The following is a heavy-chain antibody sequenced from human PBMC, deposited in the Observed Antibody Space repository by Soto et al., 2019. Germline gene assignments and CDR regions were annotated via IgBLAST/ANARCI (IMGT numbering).Heavy chain of an antibody. CDR1: GGTFSSYA. V-gene: IGHV1-69*13. CDR3: ARGRRMVVAATTFDY. Sequence: ASVKVSCKASGGTFSSYAISWVRQAPGQGLEWMGGIIPIFGTANYAQKFQGRVTITADESTSTAYMELSSLRSEDTAVYYCARGRRMVVAATTFDYWGQRTLVTVSS. J-gene: IGHJ4*02. CDR2: IIPIFGTA. D-gene: IGHD2-15*01.